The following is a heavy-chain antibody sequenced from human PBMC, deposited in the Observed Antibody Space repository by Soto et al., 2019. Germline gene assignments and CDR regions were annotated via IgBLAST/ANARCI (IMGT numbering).Heavy chain of an antibody. CDR1: GYTFTSYG. Sequence: ASVKVSCKASGYTFTSYGISWVRQAPGQGLEWMGWISAYNGNTNYAQKLQGRVTMTTDTSTSTAYMELRSLRSDDTAVYYCARIGSSSWYVSDYYYYGMDVWGQGTTVTAP. J-gene: IGHJ6*02. CDR2: ISAYNGNT. CDR3: ARIGSSSWYVSDYYYYGMDV. D-gene: IGHD6-13*01. V-gene: IGHV1-18*01.